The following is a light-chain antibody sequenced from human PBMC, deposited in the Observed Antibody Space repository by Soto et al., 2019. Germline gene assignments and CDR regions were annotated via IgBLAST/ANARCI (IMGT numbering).Light chain of an antibody. CDR3: QQLNNYPPT. CDR1: QGIFSY. V-gene: IGKV1-9*01. Sequence: DVHLSQSPSFVSASVGDSVTITCRASQGIFSYLAWYQQKPGKAPELLIYGASTLQSGVPSRFSGRGSGKEFTLAISNLQAEDVATYFCQQLNNYPPTFGQGTRLEIK. J-gene: IGKJ5*01. CDR2: GAS.